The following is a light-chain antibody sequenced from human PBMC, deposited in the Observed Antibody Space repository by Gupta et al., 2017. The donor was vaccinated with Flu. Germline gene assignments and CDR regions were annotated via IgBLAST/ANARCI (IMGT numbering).Light chain of an antibody. CDR2: DAS. Sequence: PATLALSPGERATLSCRASQSVSSYLAWYQQKPGQAPRLLIYDASNRATGIPARFSGSGSGTDFTLSISSLEPEDFAVYYCQQRSNWGGTFGQGTKVEIK. CDR1: QSVSSY. CDR3: QQRSNWGGT. V-gene: IGKV3-11*01. J-gene: IGKJ1*01.